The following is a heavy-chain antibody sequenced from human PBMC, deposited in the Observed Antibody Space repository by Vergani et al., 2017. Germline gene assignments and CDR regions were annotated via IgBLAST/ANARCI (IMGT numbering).Heavy chain of an antibody. Sequence: QVRLVESGGGVVQPGRSLRLSCAASGFSFKSYGMHWVRQPPGKGLEWVATISFDGNKKDYTEAVRGRFTISRDSSKTLYLQMDSLRVEDTAMYFCARAARREQWLVPLYYYYMDVWGKGTTVTVSS. CDR3: ARAARREQWLVPLYYYYMDV. CDR2: ISFDGNKK. CDR1: GFSFKSYG. V-gene: IGHV3-30*03. D-gene: IGHD6-19*01. J-gene: IGHJ6*03.